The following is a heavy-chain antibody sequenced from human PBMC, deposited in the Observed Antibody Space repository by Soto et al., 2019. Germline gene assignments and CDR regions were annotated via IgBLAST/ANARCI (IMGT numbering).Heavy chain of an antibody. CDR2: ISFDGANK. V-gene: IGHV3-30-3*01. Sequence: QVQLVESGGGVVQPGRSLRLSCGASGFTFTSFALHWVRQAPGKGLEWVAIISFDGANKYYADSVKGRFTISRDNAKNTLYLQLNSLRIEDTAVYYCASLFCGGDCFSLRGGLDVWGQGTTVTVS. D-gene: IGHD2-21*02. J-gene: IGHJ6*02. CDR1: GFTFTSFA. CDR3: ASLFCGGDCFSLRGGLDV.